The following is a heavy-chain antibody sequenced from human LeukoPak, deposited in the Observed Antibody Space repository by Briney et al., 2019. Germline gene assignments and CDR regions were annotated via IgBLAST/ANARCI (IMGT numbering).Heavy chain of an antibody. CDR1: GGTFSSYA. J-gene: IGHJ6*02. Sequence: ASVTVSCKASGGTFSSYAISWVRQAPGQGLEWMGGIIPIFGTANYAQKFQGRVTITADESTSTAYMELSSLRSEDTAVYYCARGELGYCSGTSCYTRWGVGYYYYGMDVWGQGTTVTVSS. CDR2: IIPIFGTA. D-gene: IGHD2-2*02. CDR3: ARGELGYCSGTSCYTRWGVGYYYYGMDV. V-gene: IGHV1-69*13.